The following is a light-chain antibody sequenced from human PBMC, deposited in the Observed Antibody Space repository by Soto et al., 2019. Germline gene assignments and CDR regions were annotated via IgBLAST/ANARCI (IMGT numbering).Light chain of an antibody. J-gene: IGKJ5*01. CDR2: GAS. CDR1: QSVSSN. Sequence: EIVMTQSPATLSVSPGERATLSCRASQSVSSNLVWYQQKPGQAPRLLIYGASTRATGIPARFSGSGSGTEFTLTISSLQSEDFAVYYCQRYNNWPPITFGQGTRLEIK. V-gene: IGKV3-15*01. CDR3: QRYNNWPPIT.